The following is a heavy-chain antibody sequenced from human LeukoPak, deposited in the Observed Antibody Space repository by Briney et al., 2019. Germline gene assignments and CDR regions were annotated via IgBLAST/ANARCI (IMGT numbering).Heavy chain of an antibody. CDR2: ISSSGSTI. CDR1: GFTFSSYE. V-gene: IGHV3-48*03. CDR3: ARDLGTATGY. D-gene: IGHD5-18*01. J-gene: IGHJ4*02. Sequence: GGSLRLSCAASGFTFSSYEMNWVRQAPGKGLEWVSYISSSGSTIYYADSVRGRFTISRDNAKNSLYLQMNSLRAEDTAVYYCARDLGTATGYWGQGTLVNVSS.